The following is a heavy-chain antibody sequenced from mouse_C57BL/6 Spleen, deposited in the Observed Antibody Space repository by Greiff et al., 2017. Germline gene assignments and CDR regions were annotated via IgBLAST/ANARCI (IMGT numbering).Heavy chain of an antibody. CDR2: IWRGGST. Sequence: VHLVQSGPGLVQPSQSLSITCTASGFSLTSYGVHWVRQAPGKGLEWLGVIWRGGSTDYNAAFMSRLSILKDNTESHVFFKMNSLQADDTAVYYCAKTGGSGCGVDYWGQGTTLTVSS. J-gene: IGHJ2*01. D-gene: IGHD1-1*01. V-gene: IGHV2-5*01. CDR1: GFSLTSYG. CDR3: AKTGGSGCGVDY.